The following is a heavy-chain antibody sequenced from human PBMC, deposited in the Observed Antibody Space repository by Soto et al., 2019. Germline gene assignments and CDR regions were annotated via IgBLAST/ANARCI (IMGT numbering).Heavy chain of an antibody. D-gene: IGHD1-26*01. CDR3: ARDGRGGSYVDY. V-gene: IGHV3-33*01. CDR2: IWYDGSNK. Sequence: QVQLVESGGGVVQPGRSLRLSCAASGFTFSSYGMHWVRQAPGKGLEWVAVIWYDGSNKYYADSVKGRFTISRDNSKNPLYLQMNSLRAEDTAVYYCARDGRGGSYVDYWGQGTLVTVSS. CDR1: GFTFSSYG. J-gene: IGHJ4*02.